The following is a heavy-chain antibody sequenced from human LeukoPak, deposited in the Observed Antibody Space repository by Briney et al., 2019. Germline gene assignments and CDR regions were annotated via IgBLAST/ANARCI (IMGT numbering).Heavy chain of an antibody. J-gene: IGHJ3*02. Sequence: GGSLRLSCAASGFTFSDYYMSWIRQAPGKGLEWVSYISSSGSTIYYADSVKGRFTISRDNAKNSLYLQMNSLRAEDTAVYYCARDYDYVWGSYDHDAFDIWGQGTMVTVSS. V-gene: IGHV3-11*04. CDR2: ISSSGSTI. CDR3: ARDYDYVWGSYDHDAFDI. D-gene: IGHD3-16*01. CDR1: GFTFSDYY.